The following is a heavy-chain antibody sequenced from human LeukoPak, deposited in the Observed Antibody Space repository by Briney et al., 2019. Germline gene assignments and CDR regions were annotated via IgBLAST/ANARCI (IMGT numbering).Heavy chain of an antibody. J-gene: IGHJ4*02. V-gene: IGHV3-30*02. CDR1: GFTFSSYG. Sequence: GSLRLSCAASGFTFSSYGMHWVRQAPGKGLEWVAFIRYDGSNKYYADSVKGRFTISRDNSKNTLYLQMNSLRAEDTAVYYCARDLYPNYYDSSGYDYWGQGTLVTVSS. D-gene: IGHD3-22*01. CDR3: ARDLYPNYYDSSGYDY. CDR2: IRYDGSNK.